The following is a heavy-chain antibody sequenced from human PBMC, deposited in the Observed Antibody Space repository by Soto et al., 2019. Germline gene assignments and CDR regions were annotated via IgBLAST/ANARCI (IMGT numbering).Heavy chain of an antibody. Sequence: QVQLVQSGAEVKKPGASVKVSCKASGHTFTSYGISWVRQAPGQGLEWMGWISAYNGNTNYAQKLQGRVTMTTDTSTSTAYMELRSLRSDDTAVYYCARDGLSMVRGVMLDRYYYYGMDVWGQGTTVTVSS. CDR2: ISAYNGNT. CDR1: GHTFTSYG. D-gene: IGHD3-10*01. J-gene: IGHJ6*02. V-gene: IGHV1-18*01. CDR3: ARDGLSMVRGVMLDRYYYYGMDV.